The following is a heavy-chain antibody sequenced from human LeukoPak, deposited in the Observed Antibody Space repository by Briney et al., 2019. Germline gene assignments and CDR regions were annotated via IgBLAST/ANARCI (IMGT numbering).Heavy chain of an antibody. CDR1: GYTFSTYW. Sequence: RGESLKISCKASGYTFSTYWIAWVRQMPGKGLEWMGIIYPSDSETRYSPSFQGQVTISVDKSISTAYLQWRSLKASDTAMYYCASPRLAAAGTGAFDIWGQGTMVTVSS. J-gene: IGHJ3*02. V-gene: IGHV5-51*01. CDR3: ASPRLAAAGTGAFDI. D-gene: IGHD6-13*01. CDR2: IYPSDSET.